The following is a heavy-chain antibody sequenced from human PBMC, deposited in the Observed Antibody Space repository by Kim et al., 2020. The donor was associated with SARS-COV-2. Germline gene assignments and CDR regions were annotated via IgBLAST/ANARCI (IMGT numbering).Heavy chain of an antibody. CDR1: GFTFSSYA. D-gene: IGHD2-2*01. CDR2: ISYDGSNK. CDR3: ARVSYCSSTSCYLDYYGMDV. Sequence: GGSLRLSCAASGFTFSSYAMHWVRQAPGKGLEWVAVISYDGSNKYYADSVKGRFTISRDNSTNTLYLQMNSLRAEDTAVYYCARVSYCSSTSCYLDYYGMDVWGQGTTVTVSS. V-gene: IGHV3-30-3*01. J-gene: IGHJ6*02.